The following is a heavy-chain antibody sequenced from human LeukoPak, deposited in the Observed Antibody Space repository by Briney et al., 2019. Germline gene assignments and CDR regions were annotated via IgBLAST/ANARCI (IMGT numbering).Heavy chain of an antibody. CDR1: GFTLSSYA. Sequence: GSLRLSCAASGFTLSSYAMSWVRQAPGKGLEWIGSIYYSGSTYYSPSLKSRVTISVDTSKNQFSLKLSSVTAADTAVYYCARENKNSGPSDYWGQGTLVTVSS. CDR3: ARENKNSGPSDY. CDR2: IYYSGST. J-gene: IGHJ4*02. V-gene: IGHV4-39*07. D-gene: IGHD5-12*01.